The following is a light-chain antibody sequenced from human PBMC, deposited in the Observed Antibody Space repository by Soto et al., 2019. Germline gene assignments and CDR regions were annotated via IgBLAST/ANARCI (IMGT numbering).Light chain of an antibody. CDR1: QSVRDN. J-gene: IGKJ2*01. V-gene: IGKV3-15*01. CDR3: QQHNDWPPST. CDR2: GAS. Sequence: ETLLTQSPATLSVSPGERATLXXXASQSVRDNLAWYQQKPGQAPRLLIYGASTRAPGIPDRFSGSGFGTEFSLTISSLQSEDFAVYYCQQHNDWPPSTFGQGTKLEIK.